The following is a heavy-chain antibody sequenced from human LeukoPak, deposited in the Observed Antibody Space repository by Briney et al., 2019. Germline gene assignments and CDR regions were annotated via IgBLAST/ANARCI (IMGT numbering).Heavy chain of an antibody. J-gene: IGHJ4*02. CDR2: IYHSGIT. Sequence: PSETLSLTCAVYGGSFSGYYWSWIRQPPGKGLEWIGEIYHSGITNYNPPLKSRITMSVDTSKNQFSLKLTSVTAADTAVYYCARARAGHDYWGQGTLVTVSS. V-gene: IGHV4-34*01. CDR3: ARARAGHDY. CDR1: GGSFSGYY.